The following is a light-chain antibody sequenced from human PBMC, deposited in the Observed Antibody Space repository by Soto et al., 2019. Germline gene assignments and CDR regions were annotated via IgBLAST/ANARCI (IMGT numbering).Light chain of an antibody. Sequence: IVMTQSPDSLAVSLGERATINCKTSQSLLYSSNNRNYLAWYQQKPGQPPKLLIYWASTRESGVPDRFSGSGSETDFALTISSLQAEDVAVYYCQQYYIAPFTFGPG. V-gene: IGKV4-1*01. J-gene: IGKJ3*01. CDR3: QQYYIAPFT. CDR1: QSLLYSSNNRNY. CDR2: WAS.